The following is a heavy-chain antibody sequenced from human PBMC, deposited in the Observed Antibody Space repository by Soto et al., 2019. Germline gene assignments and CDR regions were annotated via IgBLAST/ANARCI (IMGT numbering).Heavy chain of an antibody. Sequence: EVQLVESGGGLVQPGSSLRLSCAASGFTFDDYAMHWVRQAPGKGLEWVSGISWNSGSIGYADSVKGRFTISRDNAKNALYLQMNSRRAEDTAVYYYAKGGQLLPEGGGYWGQGTLVTVSS. CDR1: GFTFDDYA. CDR2: ISWNSGSI. CDR3: AKGGQLLPEGGGY. V-gene: IGHV3-9*01. J-gene: IGHJ4*02. D-gene: IGHD2-2*01.